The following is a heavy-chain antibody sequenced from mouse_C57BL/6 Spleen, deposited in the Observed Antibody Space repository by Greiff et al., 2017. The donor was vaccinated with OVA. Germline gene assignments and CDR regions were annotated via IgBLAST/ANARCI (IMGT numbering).Heavy chain of an antibody. V-gene: IGHV1-55*01. CDR2: IYPGSGST. D-gene: IGHD2-2*01. Sequence: VQLQQPGAELVKPGASVKMSCKASGYTFTSYWITWVKQRPGQGLEWIGDIYPGSGSTNYNEKFKSKATLTVDTSSSTAYMQLSSLTSEDSAVYYGARESDGYDAYFDYWGQGTTLTVSS. CDR3: ARESDGYDAYFDY. J-gene: IGHJ2*01. CDR1: GYTFTSYW.